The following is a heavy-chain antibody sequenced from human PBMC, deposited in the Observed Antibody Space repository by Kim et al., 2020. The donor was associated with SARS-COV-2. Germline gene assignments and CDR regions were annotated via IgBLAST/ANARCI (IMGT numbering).Heavy chain of an antibody. CDR2: IYTSGST. J-gene: IGHJ6*02. CDR3: ARDEPVQVGYYYYGMDV. CDR1: GGSISSYY. V-gene: IGHV4-4*07. Sequence: SETLSLTCTVSGGSISSYYWSWIRQPAGKGLEWIGRIYTSGSTNYNPSLKSRVTMSVDTSKNQFSLKLSSVTAADTAVYYCARDEPVQVGYYYYGMDVWGQGTTVTVSS. D-gene: IGHD1-1*01.